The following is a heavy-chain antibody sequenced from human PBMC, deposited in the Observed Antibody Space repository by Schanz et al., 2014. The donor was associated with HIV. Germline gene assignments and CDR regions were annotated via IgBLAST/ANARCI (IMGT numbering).Heavy chain of an antibody. CDR3: AKRGVAAEFDY. CDR2: IGHDGNNK. CDR1: GFIFSSYG. Sequence: QVQLVESGGGVVQPGRSLRLSCAASGFIFSSYGMYWVRQAPGKGLEGGAIIGHDGNNKYYADSVKGRFTISRDNVKNTLSLQMSSLRIEDTAVYFCAKRGVAAEFDYWGQGTLVTVSS. D-gene: IGHD6-19*01. V-gene: IGHV3-30*02. J-gene: IGHJ4*02.